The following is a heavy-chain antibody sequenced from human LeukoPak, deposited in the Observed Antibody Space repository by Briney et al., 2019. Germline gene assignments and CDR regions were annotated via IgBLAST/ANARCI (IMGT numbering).Heavy chain of an antibody. J-gene: IGHJ5*02. CDR2: IIPIFGTA. V-gene: IGHV1-69*05. D-gene: IGHD5-18*01. CDR3: ARTHNYGTFDP. Sequence: GASVKVSCKASGGTFSSYAISWVRQAPGQGLEWMGGIIPIFGTANYAQKFQGRVTMTTDTSTSTAYTELGSLRSDDTAVYYCARTHNYGTFDPWGQGTLVTVSS. CDR1: GGTFSSYA.